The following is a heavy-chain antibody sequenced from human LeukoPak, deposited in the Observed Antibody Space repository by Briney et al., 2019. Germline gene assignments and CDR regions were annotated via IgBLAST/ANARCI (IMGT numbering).Heavy chain of an antibody. CDR3: ARGGWYEDC. CDR1: GGSMSSYY. J-gene: IGHJ4*02. Sequence: SETLSLTCTVSGGSMSSYYWSWFRQPPGKGLEWIGYIYYSGNTNYNSSLKSRVTISVDTSKNQFSLRLSSVTAADTAVYYCARGGWYEDCWGQGTLVTVSS. V-gene: IGHV4-59*01. CDR2: IYYSGNT. D-gene: IGHD6-19*01.